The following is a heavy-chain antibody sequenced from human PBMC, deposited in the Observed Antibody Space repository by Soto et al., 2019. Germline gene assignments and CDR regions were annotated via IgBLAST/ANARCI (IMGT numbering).Heavy chain of an antibody. CDR1: GGTFSSYA. CDR3: GRGREWLQFDGED. V-gene: IGHV1-69*01. D-gene: IGHD4-4*01. CDR2: IIPIFGTA. J-gene: IGHJ4*02. Sequence: QVQPVQSGAEVKKPGSSVKVSCKASGGTFSSYAISWVRQAPGQGLEWMGGIIPIFGTANYAEKFQGRVRVAAGECRSTACMELSSLRSEDRAVYYCGRGREWLQFDGEDWGQGTLVSVSS.